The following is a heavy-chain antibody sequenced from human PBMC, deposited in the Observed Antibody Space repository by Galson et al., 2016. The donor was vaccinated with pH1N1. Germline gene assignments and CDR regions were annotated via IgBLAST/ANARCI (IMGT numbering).Heavy chain of an antibody. J-gene: IGHJ6*02. D-gene: IGHD4-17*01. CDR1: GFSLSTSGMS. V-gene: IGHV2-70*20. CDR2: IDWDANK. Sequence: PALVKPTQTLTLTCTFSGFSLSTSGMSVTWVRQPPGKALEWLALIDWDANKYYSTSLKTRLTISKDISRNQVVLIMTNMDPVDTATYYCARSLYGDYVGGMDVWGQGTTVTVSS. CDR3: ARSLYGDYVGGMDV.